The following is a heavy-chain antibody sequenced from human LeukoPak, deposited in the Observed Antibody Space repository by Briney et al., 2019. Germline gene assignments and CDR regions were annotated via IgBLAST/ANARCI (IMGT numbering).Heavy chain of an antibody. D-gene: IGHD3/OR15-3a*01. CDR2: IYYSGST. Sequence: SQTLSLTCAVSGDSISSGAYSWSWIRQPPGKGLEWIGYIYYSGSTNYNPSLKSRVTISVDTSKNQFSLKLSSVTAADTAVYYCARNFLDFDAFDIWGQGTMVAVSS. CDR1: GDSISSGAYS. V-gene: IGHV4-61*08. CDR3: ARNFLDFDAFDI. J-gene: IGHJ3*02.